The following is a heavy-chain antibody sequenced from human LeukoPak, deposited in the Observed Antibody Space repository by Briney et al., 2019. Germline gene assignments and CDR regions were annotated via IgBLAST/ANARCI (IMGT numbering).Heavy chain of an antibody. Sequence: GGSLRLSCAASGFTFTSFGMHWVRQAPGKGLEWVAFIRNDGDVIYYAESVKGRFTISRDNSKNTVYLQLNSLRAEDTAVHYCAKEATGDGYWYFDLWGRGTLVTVSA. CDR2: IRNDGDVI. D-gene: IGHD5-24*01. V-gene: IGHV3-30*02. CDR3: AKEATGDGYWYFDL. CDR1: GFTFTSFG. J-gene: IGHJ2*01.